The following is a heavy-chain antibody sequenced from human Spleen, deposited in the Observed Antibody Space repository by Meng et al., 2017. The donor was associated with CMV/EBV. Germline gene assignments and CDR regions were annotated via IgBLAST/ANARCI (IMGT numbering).Heavy chain of an antibody. CDR3: ANLGAGTDY. V-gene: IGHV3-7*01. CDR1: GFTFSSNA. D-gene: IGHD1-1*01. CDR2: INEEGTEE. Sequence: GGSLRLSCAASGFTFSSNAMSWVRQAPGKGLEWVANINEEGTEEFYVDSVKGRFTISRDNAKNSLYLQMNSLRAEDTAVYYCANLGAGTDYWGQGTLVTVSS. J-gene: IGHJ4*02.